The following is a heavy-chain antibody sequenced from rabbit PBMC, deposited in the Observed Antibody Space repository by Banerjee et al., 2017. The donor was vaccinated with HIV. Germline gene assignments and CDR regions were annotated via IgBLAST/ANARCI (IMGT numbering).Heavy chain of an antibody. V-gene: IGHV1S45*01. CDR3: AREYARLIGWNLTF. CDR1: GFVFSTYG. Sequence: QELVEYSGGDLVKPAGSTTPTCTSAGFVFSTYGVIWVRQAPGKGLEWIGSIYPICDNTSSPGGGKGRFTIPKPWWTTVTWKRPSLPAAEPAPYFGAREYARLIGWNLTFWAPGTPV. D-gene: IGHD4-2*01. CDR2: IYPICDNT. J-gene: IGHJ4*01.